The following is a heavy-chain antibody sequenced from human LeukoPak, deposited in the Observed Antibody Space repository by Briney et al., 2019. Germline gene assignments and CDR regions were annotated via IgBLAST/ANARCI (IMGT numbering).Heavy chain of an antibody. CDR3: ARLGSYSGYEFDY. D-gene: IGHD5-12*01. Sequence: SETLSLTCTVSGDSISSGDYYWGWIRQPPGKGLEWIGSIYYSGSTYYNPSLKSRVTISVDTSKNQFSLKLSSVTAADTAVYYCARLGSYSGYEFDYWGQGTLVTVSS. J-gene: IGHJ4*02. CDR2: IYYSGST. V-gene: IGHV4-39*01. CDR1: GDSISSGDYY.